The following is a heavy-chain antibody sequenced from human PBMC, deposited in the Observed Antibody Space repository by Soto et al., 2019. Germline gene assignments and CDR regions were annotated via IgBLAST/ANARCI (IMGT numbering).Heavy chain of an antibody. CDR2: INAGNGNT. D-gene: IGHD6-6*01. J-gene: IGHJ6*02. Sequence: GASVKVSCKASGYTFTNYAVHWVRQAPGQRLEWMGWINAGNGNTKYSQTFQGRVTITRDTSASTAYMEVSSLRSEDTAVYYCARAGIAPRPRSHLTSLYYYYYGLDVWGQGTTVPVSS. CDR1: GYTFTNYA. CDR3: ARAGIAPRPRSHLTSLYYYYYGLDV. V-gene: IGHV1-3*01.